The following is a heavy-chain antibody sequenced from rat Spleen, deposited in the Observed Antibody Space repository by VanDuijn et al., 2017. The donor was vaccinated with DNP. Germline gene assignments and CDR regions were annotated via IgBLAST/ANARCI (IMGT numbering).Heavy chain of an antibody. V-gene: IGHV5S10*01. D-gene: IGHD1-11*01. CDR1: GFTFSDYA. CDR2: IIYDGSST. Sequence: EVQLVESGGGLVQPGNSLKLSCAASGFTFSDYAMAWVRQSPKKGLEWVATIIYDGSSTYYGDSVKGRFTISRDNAKNTLYLQMNSLRSEDTATYYCATLTTEGIVRIPWFAYWGQGTLVTVSS. CDR3: ATLTTEGIVRIPWFAY. J-gene: IGHJ3*01.